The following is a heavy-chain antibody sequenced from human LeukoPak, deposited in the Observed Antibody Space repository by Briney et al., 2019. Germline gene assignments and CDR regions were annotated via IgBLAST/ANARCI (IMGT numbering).Heavy chain of an antibody. CDR1: GGSISSSTYY. J-gene: IGHJ5*02. D-gene: IGHD3-22*01. V-gene: IGHV4-39*01. Sequence: SETLSLTCTVSGGSISSSTYYWGWIRQPPGKGLEWIGSVYYSGNTYYNPSLKSRVTISIATSKNQFSLKLTSVTAADTAVYYCARVLPDYYDGIRGWFDPWGQGTLVTVSS. CDR3: ARVLPDYYDGIRGWFDP. CDR2: VYYSGNT.